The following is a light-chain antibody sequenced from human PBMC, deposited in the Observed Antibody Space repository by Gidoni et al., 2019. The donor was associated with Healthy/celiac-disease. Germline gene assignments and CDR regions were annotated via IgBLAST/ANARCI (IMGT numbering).Light chain of an antibody. J-gene: IGKJ1*01. CDR3: QQRRT. Sequence: IQMTQSPSYLSASVGDRVTITCRASQSISSYLNWYQQKPGKAPKLLIYAASSLQSGVPSRFSGSGSGTDFTLTISSLQPEDFATYYCQQRRTFGQGTKVEIK. CDR2: AAS. V-gene: IGKV1-39*01. CDR1: QSISSY.